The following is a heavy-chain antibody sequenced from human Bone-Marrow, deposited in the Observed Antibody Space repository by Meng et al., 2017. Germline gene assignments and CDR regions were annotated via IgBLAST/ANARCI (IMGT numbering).Heavy chain of an antibody. D-gene: IGHD3-22*01. J-gene: IGHJ4*02. V-gene: IGHV3-49*04. CDR1: GFTFGDYA. Sequence: GESLKISCPASGFTFGDYAMSWVRQAPGKGLEWVGFIRSKAYGGTTEYAASVKGRFTISRDDSKSIAYLQMNSLKTEDTAVYYCTSFSGLLPRDFDYWGQGTLVTVSS. CDR2: IRSKAYGGTT. CDR3: TSFSGLLPRDFDY.